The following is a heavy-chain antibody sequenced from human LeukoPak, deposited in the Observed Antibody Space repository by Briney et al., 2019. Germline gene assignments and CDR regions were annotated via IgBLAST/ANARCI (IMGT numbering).Heavy chain of an antibody. D-gene: IGHD6-6*01. CDR3: AKNLRGSSSGSN. V-gene: IGHV3-30*18. Sequence: GGSLRLSCAASGFTFSRYGMHWVRQAPGKGLEWVAVISYDGSNKYYADSVKGRFTISRDNSKNTLYLQMNSLRAEDTAVYYCAKNLRGSSSGSNWGQGTLVTVSS. J-gene: IGHJ4*02. CDR2: ISYDGSNK. CDR1: GFTFSRYG.